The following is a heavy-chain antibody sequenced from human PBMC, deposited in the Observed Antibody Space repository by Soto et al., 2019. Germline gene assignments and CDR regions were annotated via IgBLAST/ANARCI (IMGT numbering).Heavy chain of an antibody. CDR2: IKSKTNGGTT. CDR1: GFTVSNAW. J-gene: IGHJ4*02. CDR3: SREGRLLWFGELTDY. D-gene: IGHD3-10*01. V-gene: IGHV3-15*01. Sequence: EVQLVESGGGLVKPGGSLRLSCAASGFTVSNAWMSWVRQAPGKGLEWVGRIKSKTNGGTTDYPAHVTGRFAISRDDSKNTLYLQMNSLKTEDTAVYYCSREGRLLWFGELTDYWGQGTLVTVSS.